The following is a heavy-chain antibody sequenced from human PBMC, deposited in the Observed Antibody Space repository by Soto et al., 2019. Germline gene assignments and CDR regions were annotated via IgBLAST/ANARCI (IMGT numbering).Heavy chain of an antibody. Sequence: KESGPTLVKPTQTLTLTCTFSGFSLNTGGVGVGWVRQPRGKAMEWLALIYGDDDERYRPSLRSRLNITKDTINNQVVLTMTNMDPEDTATYYCVRNWRYYGGDYYYGMDAWGQGTTVTVSS. CDR1: GFSLNTGGVG. CDR3: VRNWRYYGGDYYYGMDA. V-gene: IGHV2-5*02. CDR2: IYGDDDE. D-gene: IGHD3-10*01. J-gene: IGHJ6*02.